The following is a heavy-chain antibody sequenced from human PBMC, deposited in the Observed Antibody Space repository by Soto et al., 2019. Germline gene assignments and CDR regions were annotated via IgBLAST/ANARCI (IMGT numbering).Heavy chain of an antibody. J-gene: IGHJ4*02. D-gene: IGHD3-16*01. Sequence: EVPLLESGGGLVQPGGSLRLSCAASGFAFSDYAMTWVRQAPGKGLEWVSDISDGDGATHYADSLKGRFTISRDDSKNTLYLQMDGLRAEDAAVYYCAKGRTFFDFWGQGTLVTVSS. V-gene: IGHV3-23*01. CDR3: AKGRTFFDF. CDR2: ISDGDGAT. CDR1: GFAFSDYA.